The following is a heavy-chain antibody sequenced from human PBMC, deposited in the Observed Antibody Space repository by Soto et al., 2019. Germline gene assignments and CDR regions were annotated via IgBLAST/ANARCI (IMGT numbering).Heavy chain of an antibody. V-gene: IGHV4-39*01. CDR1: GGSISSSSYY. CDR2: IYYSGST. D-gene: IGHD3-22*01. CDR3: ARRMYYYDSSGYYYGGDYYGMDV. Sequence: SETLSLTCTVSGGSISSSSYYWGWIRQPPGKGLEWIGSIYYSGSTYYNPSLKSRVTISVDTSKNQFSLKLSSVTAADTAVYHCARRMYYYDSSGYYYGGDYYGMDVWGQGTTVTVSS. J-gene: IGHJ6*02.